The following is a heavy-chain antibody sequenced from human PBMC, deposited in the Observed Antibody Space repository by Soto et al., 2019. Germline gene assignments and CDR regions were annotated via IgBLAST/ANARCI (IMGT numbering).Heavy chain of an antibody. Sequence: QVLLQQSGPGLVKPSQTLSLICAISGDSVSSATATWSWIRQPPSRGLEWLGRTYYRSKWYNDYAVSVKNRIAITPDTSKMQLSPQLSSVTPEDTAVYFCARDSSGFQWYFDPWGRGTLVTVAS. D-gene: IGHD6-19*01. V-gene: IGHV6-1*02. CDR2: TYYRSKWYN. CDR1: GDSVSSATAT. CDR3: ARDSSGFQWYFDP. J-gene: IGHJ2*01.